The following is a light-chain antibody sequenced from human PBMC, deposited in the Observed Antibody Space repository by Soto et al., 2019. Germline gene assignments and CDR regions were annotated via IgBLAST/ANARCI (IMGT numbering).Light chain of an antibody. CDR3: SSYTSSSFYV. J-gene: IGLJ1*01. Sequence: QSALTQPASVSGSPGQSITISCTGTSSDVGGYNYVSWYQQHPGKAPKLRIYDVSNRPSGVSNRFSGSKSGNTASLTISGHQAEDAADYYCSSYTSSSFYVFGTGTKLTVL. V-gene: IGLV2-14*01. CDR2: DVS. CDR1: SSDVGGYNY.